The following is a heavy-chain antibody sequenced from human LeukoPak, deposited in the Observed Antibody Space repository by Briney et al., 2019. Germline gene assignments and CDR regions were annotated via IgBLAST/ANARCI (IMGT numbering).Heavy chain of an antibody. CDR3: ARGHCSSTSCLGY. Sequence: QPGRSLRLSCAASGFTFSSYAMHWVRQAPGKGLEWVSYISSSGSTIYYADSVKGRFTISRDNAKNSLYLQMNSLRAEDTAVYYCARGHCSSTSCLGYWGQGTLVTVSS. D-gene: IGHD2-2*01. CDR1: GFTFSSYA. CDR2: ISSSGSTI. V-gene: IGHV3-48*04. J-gene: IGHJ4*02.